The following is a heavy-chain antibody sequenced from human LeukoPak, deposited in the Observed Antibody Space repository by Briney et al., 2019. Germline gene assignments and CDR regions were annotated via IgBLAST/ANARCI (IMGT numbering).Heavy chain of an antibody. Sequence: ASVKVSCKASGYTFTGYYMHWVRQAPGQGLEWMGWINPNSGGTNYAQKFQGRVTMTRDTSISTAYMELSRLRSDDTAVYYCARAHCSGGSCLYYFAYWGQGTLVTVSS. D-gene: IGHD2-15*01. CDR1: GYTFTGYY. CDR2: INPNSGGT. V-gene: IGHV1-2*02. CDR3: ARAHCSGGSCLYYFAY. J-gene: IGHJ4*02.